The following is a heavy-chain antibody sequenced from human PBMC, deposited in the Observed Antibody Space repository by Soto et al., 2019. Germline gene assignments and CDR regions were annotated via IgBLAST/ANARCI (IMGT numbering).Heavy chain of an antibody. CDR1: GGSISSYY. Sequence: SETLSLTCTVSGGSISSYYWSWIRQPPGKGLEWIGYIYYSGSTNYNPSLKSRVTISVDTSKNQFSLKLSSVSAADTAVYYCARDRVTMVRGVLHCSMDVWGQGTKVTVYS. CDR3: ARDRVTMVRGVLHCSMDV. V-gene: IGHV4-59*01. J-gene: IGHJ6*02. CDR2: IYYSGST. D-gene: IGHD3-10*01.